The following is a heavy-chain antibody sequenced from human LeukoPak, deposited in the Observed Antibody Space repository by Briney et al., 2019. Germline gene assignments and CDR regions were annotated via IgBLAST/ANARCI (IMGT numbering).Heavy chain of an antibody. J-gene: IGHJ4*02. CDR2: IYYSGGT. D-gene: IGHD3-22*01. Sequence: PSETLSLTCTVSGGSISSGGYYWSWIRQHPGKGLEWIGYIYYSGGTYYNPSLKSRVTISVDTSKNQFSLKLSSVTAADTAVYYCARDRSYYDSSGYFDYWGQGTLVTVSS. CDR1: GGSISSGGYY. CDR3: ARDRSYYDSSGYFDY. V-gene: IGHV4-31*03.